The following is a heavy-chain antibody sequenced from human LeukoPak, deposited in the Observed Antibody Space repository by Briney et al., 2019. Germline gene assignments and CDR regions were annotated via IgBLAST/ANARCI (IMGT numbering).Heavy chain of an antibody. Sequence: SETLSLTCTVSGGSISSGTYYWSWIRQPAGKGLEWIGRIYSSGTTNYNPSLKSRVTIPLDTSKNQFSLRLSSVTAADTAVYYCARERGTTVVRWDYWGQGTLVTVSS. V-gene: IGHV4-61*02. CDR2: IYSSGTT. J-gene: IGHJ4*02. D-gene: IGHD4-23*01. CDR3: ARERGTTVVRWDY. CDR1: GGSISSGTYY.